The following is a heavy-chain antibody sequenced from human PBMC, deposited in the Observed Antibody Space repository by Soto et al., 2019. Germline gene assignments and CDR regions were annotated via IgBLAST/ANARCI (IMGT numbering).Heavy chain of an antibody. CDR3: ASRGGTTVTTPPHNWFDP. D-gene: IGHD4-17*01. Sequence: SVKVSCKASGGTFSSYAISWVRQAPRQGLEWMGGIIPIFGTANYAQKFQGRVTITADESTSTAYMELSSLRSEDTAVYYCASRGGTTVTTPPHNWFDPWGQGTLVTVSS. J-gene: IGHJ5*02. CDR2: IIPIFGTA. V-gene: IGHV1-69*13. CDR1: GGTFSSYA.